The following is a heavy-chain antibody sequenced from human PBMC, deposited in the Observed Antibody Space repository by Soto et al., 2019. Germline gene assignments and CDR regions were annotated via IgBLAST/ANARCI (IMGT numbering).Heavy chain of an antibody. CDR2: IYPGDSDT. J-gene: IGHJ4*02. V-gene: IGHV5-51*01. CDR3: ARHLKYLPDGSYSRYFDY. D-gene: IGHD1-26*01. Sequence: GESLKISCKGSGYSFTSYWIGWVRQMPGKGLEWMGIIYPGDSDTRYSPSFQGQVTISADKSISTAYLQWSSLKASDTAMYYCARHLKYLPDGSYSRYFDYWGQGTLVTVSS. CDR1: GYSFTSYW.